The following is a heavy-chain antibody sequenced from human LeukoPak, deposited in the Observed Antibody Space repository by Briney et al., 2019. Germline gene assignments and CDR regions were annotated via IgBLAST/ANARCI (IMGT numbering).Heavy chain of an antibody. CDR2: IYYSGST. J-gene: IGHJ4*01. CDR3: ARQPAVVAAFDY. Sequence: SETLSLTCTVSGGSISSYYWSWIRQPPGKGLEWIGSIYYSGSTYYNPSLKSRVTISVDTSKNQFSLKLSSVTSADTAVYYCARQPAVVAAFDYWGHGTLVTVSS. V-gene: IGHV4-59*05. D-gene: IGHD2-15*01. CDR1: GGSISSYY.